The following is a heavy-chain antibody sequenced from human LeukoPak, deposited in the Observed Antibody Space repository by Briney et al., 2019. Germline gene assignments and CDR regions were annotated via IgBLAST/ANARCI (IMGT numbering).Heavy chain of an antibody. V-gene: IGHV4-34*01. Sequence: KPSETLSLTCAVYGGSFSGYYWSWIRQPPGKGLEWIGEINHSGSTNYNPSLKSRVTISVDTSKNQFSLKLSSVTAADRAVYYCARREDDFWSGYFDYWGQGTLVTVSS. CDR3: ARREDDFWSGYFDY. J-gene: IGHJ4*02. CDR1: GGSFSGYY. CDR2: INHSGST. D-gene: IGHD3-3*01.